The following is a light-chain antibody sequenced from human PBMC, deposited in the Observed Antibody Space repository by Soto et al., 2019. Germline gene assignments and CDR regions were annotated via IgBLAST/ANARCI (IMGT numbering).Light chain of an antibody. J-gene: IGLJ1*01. Sequence: QSVLTQPASVSGSPGQSITISCTGTSSDVGGYDYVSWYQRHPGKAPKLLIHEVSNRPSGVSNRFSGSKSGNTASLTISGLQAEDEADYYCLSKTSSISYVFGTGTKVTVL. CDR2: EVS. V-gene: IGLV2-14*01. CDR1: SSDVGGYDY. CDR3: LSKTSSISYV.